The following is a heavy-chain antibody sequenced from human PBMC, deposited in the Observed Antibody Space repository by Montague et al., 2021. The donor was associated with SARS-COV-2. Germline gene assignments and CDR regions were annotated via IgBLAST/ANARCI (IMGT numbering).Heavy chain of an antibody. Sequence: SVKVSCKVSGYTLTELSMHWVRQAPGKGLEWMGGFDPEDGETIYAQKFQGRVTMTEDTSTDTAYTELSSLRSEDTAVYYCATAYAVVGGVPPWDWGQGTLVTVSS. CDR1: GYTLTELS. D-gene: IGHD6-19*01. J-gene: IGHJ4*02. V-gene: IGHV1-24*01. CDR2: FDPEDGET. CDR3: ATAYAVVGGVPPWD.